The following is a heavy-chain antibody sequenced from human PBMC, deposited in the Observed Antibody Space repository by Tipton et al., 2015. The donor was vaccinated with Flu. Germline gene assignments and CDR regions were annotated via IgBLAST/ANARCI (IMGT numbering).Heavy chain of an antibody. J-gene: IGHJ6*02. CDR3: ARGQQLGPEVYYYYYYSMDV. CDR1: GYTFTSYG. CDR2: ISAYNGNT. Sequence: QLVQSGAEVKKPGASVKVSCKASGYTFTSYGISWVRQAPGQGLEWMGWISAYNGNTNYAQKLQGRVTMTTDTSTSTAYMELSSLRSEDTAVYYCARGQQLGPEVYYYYYYSMDVWGQGTTVTVSS. V-gene: IGHV1-18*01. D-gene: IGHD6-13*01.